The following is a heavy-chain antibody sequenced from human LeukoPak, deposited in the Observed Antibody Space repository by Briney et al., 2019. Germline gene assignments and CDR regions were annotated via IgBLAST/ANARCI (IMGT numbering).Heavy chain of an antibody. V-gene: IGHV4-34*01. CDR1: GGSFSGYY. D-gene: IGHD1-26*01. Sequence: PSETLSLTCAVYGGSFSGYYWSWIRQPPGKGLEWIGSIYYSGSTYYNPSLKSRVTISVDKSKNQFSLKLSSVTAADTAVYYCARNTGIVGATKFDYWGQGTLVTVSS. CDR3: ARNTGIVGATKFDY. CDR2: IYYSGST. J-gene: IGHJ4*02.